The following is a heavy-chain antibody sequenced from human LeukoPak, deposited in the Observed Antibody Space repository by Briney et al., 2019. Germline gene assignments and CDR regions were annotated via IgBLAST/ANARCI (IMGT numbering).Heavy chain of an antibody. CDR3: ARGLSHSKDI. Sequence: SETLSLTCTVSGGSMSSYYWSWIRQPAGKGLEWIGRVYTSGNTNSNPSLQPPLTMSLDTSKNQFSLKLTSVTAADTAVYYCARGLSHSKDIWGQGTMVTVSS. CDR2: VYTSGNT. J-gene: IGHJ3*02. CDR1: GGSMSSYY. V-gene: IGHV4-4*07.